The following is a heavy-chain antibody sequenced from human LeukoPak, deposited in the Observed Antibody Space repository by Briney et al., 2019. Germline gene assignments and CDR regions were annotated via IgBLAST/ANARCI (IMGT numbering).Heavy chain of an antibody. CDR2: ISSSSSYI. CDR1: GLTFSSYS. D-gene: IGHD4-17*01. CDR3: ARDGYGDYVGSPVFDYYGMDV. Sequence: GGSLRLSCAASGLTFSSYSMNWVRQAPGKGLEWVSSISSSSSYIYYADSVKGRFTISRDNAKNSLYLQMNSLRAEDTAVYYCARDGYGDYVGSPVFDYYGMDVWGQGTTVTVSS. V-gene: IGHV3-21*01. J-gene: IGHJ6*02.